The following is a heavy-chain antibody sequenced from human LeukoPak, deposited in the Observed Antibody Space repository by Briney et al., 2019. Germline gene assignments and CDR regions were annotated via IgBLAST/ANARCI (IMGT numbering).Heavy chain of an antibody. D-gene: IGHD3-22*01. CDR1: GFTFDDYG. CDR3: ARGYDSSGFDY. CDR2: IYLNGGST. J-gene: IGHJ4*02. V-gene: IGHV3-20*04. Sequence: GGSLRLSCAASGFTFDDYGMSWVRQAPGKGLEWVSGIYLNGGSTGYAHSVKGRFTISRDNAKNSLYLQMNRLRAEDRALYYCARGYDSSGFDYWGQGTLVTVSS.